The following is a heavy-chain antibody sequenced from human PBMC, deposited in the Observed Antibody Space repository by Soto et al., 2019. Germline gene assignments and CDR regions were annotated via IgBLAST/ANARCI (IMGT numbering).Heavy chain of an antibody. CDR2: ITGSSSYI. D-gene: IGHD6-13*01. CDR3: ARAETWGIAAAGGDGMDV. J-gene: IGHJ6*02. Sequence: EVQLVESGGGLVKPGGSLRLSCAASGFTFSYYSMNWVRQAPGKGLEWVSGITGSSSYIYYADSVKGRFTISRDNAQNSLYLQMNSLRAGDTAVYYCARAETWGIAAAGGDGMDVWGQGTTVTVSS. CDR1: GFTFSYYS. V-gene: IGHV3-21*01.